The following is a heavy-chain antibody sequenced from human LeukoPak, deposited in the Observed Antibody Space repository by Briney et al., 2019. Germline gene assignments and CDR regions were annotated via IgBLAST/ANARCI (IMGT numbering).Heavy chain of an antibody. CDR3: ARGVVATSETPSDFDY. Sequence: GGSLRLSCAASGFTFTTYGMSWVRQAPGKGLEWVSSISSSSSYIYYADSVKGRFTISRDNAKNSLYLQMNSLRAEDTAVYYCARGVVATSETPSDFDYWGQGTLVTVSS. J-gene: IGHJ4*02. V-gene: IGHV3-21*01. CDR1: GFTFTTYG. D-gene: IGHD5-12*01. CDR2: ISSSSSYI.